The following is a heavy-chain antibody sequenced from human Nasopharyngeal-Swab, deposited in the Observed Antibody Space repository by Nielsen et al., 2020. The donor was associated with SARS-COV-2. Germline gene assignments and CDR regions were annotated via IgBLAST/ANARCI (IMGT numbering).Heavy chain of an antibody. D-gene: IGHD4-17*01. J-gene: IGHJ6*02. CDR3: ASLPTVTTKGYGMDV. CDR2: ISYDGSNK. V-gene: IGHV3-30*17. Sequence: GKGLEWVAVISYDGSNKYYAGSVKGRFTISRDNSKNTLYLQMNSLRAEDTAVYYCASLPTVTTKGYGMDVWGQGTTVTVSS.